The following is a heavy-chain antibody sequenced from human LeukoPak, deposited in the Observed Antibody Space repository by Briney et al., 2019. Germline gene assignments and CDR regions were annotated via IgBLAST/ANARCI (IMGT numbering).Heavy chain of an antibody. CDR2: ISYDGSNK. D-gene: IGHD6-19*01. CDR1: GFTFSSYG. CDR3: AKGGETSGWTRYYYYYMDV. J-gene: IGHJ6*03. Sequence: PGRSLRLSCAASGFTFSSYGMHWVRQAPGKGLEWVAVISYDGSNKYYADSVEGRFAISRDNSKNTLYLQMNSLRAEDTAVYYCAKGGETSGWTRYYYYYMDVWGKGTTVTVSS. V-gene: IGHV3-30*18.